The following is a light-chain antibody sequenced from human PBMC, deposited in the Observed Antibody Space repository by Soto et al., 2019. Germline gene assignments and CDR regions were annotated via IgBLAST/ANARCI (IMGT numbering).Light chain of an antibody. J-gene: IGKJ4*01. V-gene: IGKV1-39*01. CDR3: QESYTGPAVS. CDR1: QNIDNY. CDR2: ATS. Sequence: DIQMTQSPSSLSASLGDRVTITCRASQNIDNYLNWYQHKPGKAPKLLIYATSTLQSGVPSRFSGSGSGTEFTLTISSLQPEDFATYFCQESYTGPAVSLGGGTKVDIK.